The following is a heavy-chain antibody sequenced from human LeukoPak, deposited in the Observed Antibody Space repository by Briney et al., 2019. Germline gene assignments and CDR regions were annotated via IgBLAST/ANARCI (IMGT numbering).Heavy chain of an antibody. CDR2: IRSKANSYTT. CDR3: TSQPSCSGGSCYIY. V-gene: IGHV3-73*01. D-gene: IGHD2-15*01. Sequence: GGSLRLSCAASGFTFSGSAMHWVRQASGKGLEWVGRIRSKANSYTTAYAASVKGRFTISRDDSKNTAFLQMNSLKTEDTAVYYCTSQPSCSGGSCYIYWGQGTLVTVSS. J-gene: IGHJ4*02. CDR1: GFTFSGSA.